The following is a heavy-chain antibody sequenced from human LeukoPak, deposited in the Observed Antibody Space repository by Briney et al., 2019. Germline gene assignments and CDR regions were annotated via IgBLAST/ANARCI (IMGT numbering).Heavy chain of an antibody. CDR2: IYYSGST. Sequence: ASETLSLTCTVSGGSISSYYWSWIRQPPGKGLEWIGYIYYSGSTNYNPSLKSRVTISVDTSKNQFSLKLSSVTAADTAVYYCAREYGDPLYFDYWGQGTLVTVSS. J-gene: IGHJ4*02. CDR3: AREYGDPLYFDY. D-gene: IGHD4-17*01. CDR1: GGSISSYY. V-gene: IGHV4-59*01.